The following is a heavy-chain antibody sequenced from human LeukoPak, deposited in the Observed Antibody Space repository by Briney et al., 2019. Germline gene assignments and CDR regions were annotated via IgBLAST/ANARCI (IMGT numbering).Heavy chain of an antibody. D-gene: IGHD3-22*01. CDR3: ARAGPPIPADYYDSSGYYPNWFDP. CDR1: GFTFSSYE. Sequence: GGSLRLSCAASGFTFSSYEMNWVRQAPGKGLEWVSYISSSGTTIYYADSVKGRFTISRDNAKNSLYLQMNSLRAEDTAVYYCARAGPPIPADYYDSSGYYPNWFDPWGQGTLVTVSS. V-gene: IGHV3-48*03. J-gene: IGHJ5*02. CDR2: ISSSGTTI.